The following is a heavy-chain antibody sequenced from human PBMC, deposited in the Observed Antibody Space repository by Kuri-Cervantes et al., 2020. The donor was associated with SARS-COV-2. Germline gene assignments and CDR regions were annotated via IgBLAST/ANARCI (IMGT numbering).Heavy chain of an antibody. CDR1: GYTFTSYG. V-gene: IGHV1-18*01. Sequence: ASVKVSCKASGYTFTSYGISWVRQAPGQGLEWMGWISAYNGNTNYAQKFQGRVTITTDESTSTAYMELSSLRSEDTAVYYCARETRPFTGDKNTPRGGYFDYWGQGTLVTVSS. CDR2: ISAYNGNT. J-gene: IGHJ4*02. D-gene: IGHD7-27*01. CDR3: ARETRPFTGDKNTPRGGYFDY.